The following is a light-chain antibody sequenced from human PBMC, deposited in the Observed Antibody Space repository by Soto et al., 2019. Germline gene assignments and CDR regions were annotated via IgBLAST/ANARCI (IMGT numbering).Light chain of an antibody. Sequence: EIVITQSPDTLSVSPGERATLSCRASQSISSNLAWYQQKPGQAPRLLIYGASTRATGIPARFSGSGSGTEFTLTISSLQSEDFAVYSCQQYNNWPPWTFGQGTKVEIK. CDR3: QQYNNWPPWT. CDR2: GAS. J-gene: IGKJ1*01. V-gene: IGKV3-15*01. CDR1: QSISSN.